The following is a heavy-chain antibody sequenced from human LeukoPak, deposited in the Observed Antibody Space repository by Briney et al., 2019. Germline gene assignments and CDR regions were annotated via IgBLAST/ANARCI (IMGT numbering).Heavy chain of an antibody. CDR2: INGDGSST. J-gene: IGHJ6*03. V-gene: IGHV3-74*01. CDR1: GFTFSSYW. CDR3: ARCRPDWGMDV. D-gene: IGHD3-16*01. Sequence: SGGSLRLSCAASGFTFSSYWMHWVRQAPGKGLVWVSRINGDGSSTNDADSVKGRFTMFRDKAKNTLYLQMNSLRAEDTAVYYCARCRPDWGMDVWGKGTTVTVSS.